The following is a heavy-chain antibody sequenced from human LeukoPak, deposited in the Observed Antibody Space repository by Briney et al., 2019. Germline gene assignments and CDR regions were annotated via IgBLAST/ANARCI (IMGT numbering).Heavy chain of an antibody. Sequence: KSGGSLRLSCAASGFTFSSYWMSWVRQAPGKGLEWVSCIGGSSDSYIYYADSVRGRFTISRDNAKNSVYLQMDSLRAEDTALYYCARAVPGFDSWGQGTLVTVSS. CDR3: ARAVPGFDS. V-gene: IGHV3-21*01. J-gene: IGHJ4*02. CDR2: IGGSSDSYI. CDR1: GFTFSSYW.